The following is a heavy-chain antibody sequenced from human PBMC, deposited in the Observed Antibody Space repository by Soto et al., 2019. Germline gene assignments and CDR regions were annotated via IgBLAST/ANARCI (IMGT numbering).Heavy chain of an antibody. V-gene: IGHV4-31*03. J-gene: IGHJ5*02. CDR3: ARAHTYCSSTSCHPNGFDP. CDR2: IYYSGST. CDR1: GGSISSGGYY. Sequence: QVQLQESGPGLVKPSQTLSLTCTVSGGSISSGGYYWSWIRQHPGKGLEWMGYIYYSGSTYYNPSLKSRVTISVDTSKNQFSLKLSSVTAADTAVYYCARAHTYCSSTSCHPNGFDPWGQGTLVTVSS. D-gene: IGHD2-2*01.